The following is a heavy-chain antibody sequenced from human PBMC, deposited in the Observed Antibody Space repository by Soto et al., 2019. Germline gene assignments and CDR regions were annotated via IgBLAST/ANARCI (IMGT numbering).Heavy chain of an antibody. CDR2: IHYSGDI. V-gene: IGHV4-4*02. J-gene: IGHJ4*02. CDR3: VCRGASSLAY. Sequence: QVQLQESGPGLVQPSGTLSLTCAVSGDSMPSSDWWSWVRQAPGKGLEWIGEIHYSGDINYDPSLRSRVTISVARSKSTFYLNLSSVTAADTAVYFCVCRGASSLAYWSEGTVVIVS. D-gene: IGHD3-16*01. CDR1: GDSMPSSDW.